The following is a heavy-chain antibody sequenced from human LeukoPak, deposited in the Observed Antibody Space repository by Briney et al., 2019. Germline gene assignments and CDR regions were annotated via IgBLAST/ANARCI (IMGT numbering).Heavy chain of an antibody. J-gene: IGHJ4*02. CDR1: GYTFTGYY. D-gene: IGHD2-8*01. Sequence: ASVKVSCKASGYTFTGYYMHWVRQAPGQGLEWMGRIIPILGIANYAQKFQGRVTITADKSTSTAYMELSSLRSEDTAVYYCARALPNGPLYYFDYWGQGTLVTVSS. CDR3: ARALPNGPLYYFDY. CDR2: IIPILGIA. V-gene: IGHV1-69*04.